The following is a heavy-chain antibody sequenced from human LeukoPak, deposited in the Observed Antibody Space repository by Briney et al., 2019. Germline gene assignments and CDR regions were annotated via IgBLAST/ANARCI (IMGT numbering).Heavy chain of an antibody. CDR3: TTRSPLGDYFDY. Sequence: GGSLRLSCAASGFTFSDYYMSWIRQAPGKGLEWVSYISSSGSTIYYADSVKGRFTISRDNAKNSLYLQMNSLRAEDTAVYYCTTRSPLGDYFDYWGQGTLVTVSS. J-gene: IGHJ4*02. D-gene: IGHD1-1*01. CDR2: ISSSGSTI. CDR1: GFTFSDYY. V-gene: IGHV3-11*01.